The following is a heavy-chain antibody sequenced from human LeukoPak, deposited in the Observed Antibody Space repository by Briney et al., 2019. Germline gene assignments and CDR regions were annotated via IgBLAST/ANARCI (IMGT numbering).Heavy chain of an antibody. CDR3: ARGDSNPSYYYYYMDV. D-gene: IGHD4-11*01. J-gene: IGHJ6*03. CDR1: GFTFSTYS. V-gene: IGHV3-48*01. Sequence: GGSLRLSCAASGFTFSTYSMNWVRQPPGKGLEWVSYISSSSSSIYYADSVKGRFTISRDNAKNSLYLQMNSLRAEDTAVYYCARGDSNPSYYYYYMDVWGKGTTVTVSS. CDR2: ISSSSSSI.